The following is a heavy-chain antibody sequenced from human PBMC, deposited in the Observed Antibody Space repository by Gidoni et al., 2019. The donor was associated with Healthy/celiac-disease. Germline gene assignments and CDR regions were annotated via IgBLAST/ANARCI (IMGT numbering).Heavy chain of an antibody. CDR2: IYSGGST. CDR1: GFTVSSNY. D-gene: IGHD3-22*01. Sequence: EVQLVESGGGLVQPGGSLRLSCAASGFTVSSNYMSWVRQAPGTGLEWVSVIYSGGSTYYADSVKGRFTISRDNSKNTLYLQMNSLRAEDTAVYYCASYDSSGYFDYWGQGTLVTVSS. J-gene: IGHJ4*02. CDR3: ASYDSSGYFDY. V-gene: IGHV3-66*02.